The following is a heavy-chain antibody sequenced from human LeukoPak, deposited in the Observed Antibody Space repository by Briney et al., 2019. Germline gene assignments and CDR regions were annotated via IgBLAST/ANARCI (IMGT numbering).Heavy chain of an antibody. V-gene: IGHV3-23*01. CDR3: ARDPFDSRQGNFDY. J-gene: IGHJ4*02. Sequence: GGSLRLSCAASGFTFSSYAMSWVRQAPGKGLEWVSAISGSGGSTYYADSVKGRFTISRDNSKNTLYLQMNSLRAEDTAVYYCARDPFDSRQGNFDYWGQGTLVTVSS. CDR2: ISGSGGST. CDR1: GFTFSSYA. D-gene: IGHD3-22*01.